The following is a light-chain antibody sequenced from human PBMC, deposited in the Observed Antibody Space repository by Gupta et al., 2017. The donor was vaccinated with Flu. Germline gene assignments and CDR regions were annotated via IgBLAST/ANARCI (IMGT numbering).Light chain of an antibody. CDR2: LVS. Sequence: ISCRSSKGLVYSDGNTYLHWFQQRPGQSPRRLIYLVSHRDSGVPDRFSGSGSGTDFTLKISRVEAEDVGVYYCMQGAHWPWAFGQGTKVEIK. CDR1: KGLVYSDGNTY. CDR3: MQGAHWPWA. V-gene: IGKV2-30*01. J-gene: IGKJ1*01.